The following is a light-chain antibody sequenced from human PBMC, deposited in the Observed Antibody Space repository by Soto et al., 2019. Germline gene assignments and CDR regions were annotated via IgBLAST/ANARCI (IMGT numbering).Light chain of an antibody. V-gene: IGLV2-14*01. CDR3: SSHTTSGTLI. CDR1: SSDVGGYNY. Sequence: QSALTQPASVSGSPGQSITISCTGTSSDVGGYNYVSWYQQHPGKAPKLMIYEVNNRPSGVSNRFSGSKSGNTASLTISGLQADDQAYYYCSSHTTSGTLIFGGGTKLTVL. CDR2: EVN. J-gene: IGLJ2*01.